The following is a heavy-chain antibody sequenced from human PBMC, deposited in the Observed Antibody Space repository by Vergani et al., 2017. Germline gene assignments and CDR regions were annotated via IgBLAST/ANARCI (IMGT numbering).Heavy chain of an antibody. V-gene: IGHV3-23*04. CDR3: AKVGRSEVAGTFGAFDI. D-gene: IGHD6-19*01. CDR1: GFTLSACG. J-gene: IGHJ3*02. CDR2: LSASDRRT. Sequence: ELQLVESGGGLVRPGGALRLSCVGSGFTLSACGMTWVRQAPGKGLEWVSTLSASDRRTHYADSVKGRFTISRDISKNTLFLHMNSLRPEDTAVYYCAKVGRSEVAGTFGAFDIWGQGTMVTVSS.